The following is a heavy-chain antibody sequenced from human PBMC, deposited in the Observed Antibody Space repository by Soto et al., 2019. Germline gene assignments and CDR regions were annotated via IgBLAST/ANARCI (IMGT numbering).Heavy chain of an antibody. CDR1: GGSSTSYH. V-gene: IGHV4-59*12. Sequence: TSETLSLTCTVCGGSSTSYHWSWIRQPPGEGLEWNGYIYYRGSTKYNPSPKSRVTIFKETSKNQFPLKLSSSTDPDTAMYYCGKDAGGRGNGYFDIWGQGTMVTVSS. D-gene: IGHD3-3*01. J-gene: IGHJ3*02. CDR2: IYYRGST. CDR3: GKDAGGRGNGYFDI.